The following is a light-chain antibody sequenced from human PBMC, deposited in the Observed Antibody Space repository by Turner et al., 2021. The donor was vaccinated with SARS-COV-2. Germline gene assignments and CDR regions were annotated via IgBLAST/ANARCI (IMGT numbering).Light chain of an antibody. Sequence: ASQSVSSYLAWYQQKPGEAPKLLIYAASTLQSGVPSRFSGSGSAIDFTLTISRLQSEDFATYYCQQYYVFPLTFGGGTKVEI. V-gene: IGKV1-8*01. J-gene: IGKJ4*01. CDR3: QQYYVFPLT. CDR1: QSVSSY. CDR2: AAS.